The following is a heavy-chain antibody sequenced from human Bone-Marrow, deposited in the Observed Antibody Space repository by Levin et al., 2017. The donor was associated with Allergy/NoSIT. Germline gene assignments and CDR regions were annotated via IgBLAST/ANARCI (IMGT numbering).Heavy chain of an antibody. D-gene: IGHD3-22*01. CDR2: ISSKNNYI. CDR3: AREVYYDSSGYSDLDL. J-gene: IGHJ2*01. CDR1: GFTFSSYS. V-gene: IGHV3-21*01. Sequence: GGSLRLSCAASGFTFSSYSMNWVRQAPGKGLEWVSSISSKNNYIYYADSVKGRFTISRDNAKNSLYLQMNSLRAEDTALYFCAREVYYDSSGYSDLDLWGRGSLVTVSS.